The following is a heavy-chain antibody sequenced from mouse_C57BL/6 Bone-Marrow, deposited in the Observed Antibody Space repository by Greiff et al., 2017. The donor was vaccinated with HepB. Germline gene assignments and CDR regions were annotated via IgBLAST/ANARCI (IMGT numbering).Heavy chain of an antibody. CDR1: GFTFSSYG. CDR3: ARRAYGNY. CDR2: ISSGGSYT. D-gene: IGHD2-1*01. V-gene: IGHV5-6*02. J-gene: IGHJ4*01. Sequence: EVKLQESGGDLVKPGGSLKLSCAASGFTFSSYGMSWVRQTPDKRLEWVATISSGGSYTYYPDSVKGRFTISRDNAKNTLYLQMSSLKSEDTAMYYCARRAYGNYWGQGTSVTVSS.